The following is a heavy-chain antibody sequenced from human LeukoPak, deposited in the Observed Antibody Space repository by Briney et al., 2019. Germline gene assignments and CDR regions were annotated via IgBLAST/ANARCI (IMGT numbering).Heavy chain of an antibody. CDR3: ARFWTYSSSWYIFDY. CDR2: ISSSGSTI. CDR1: GFTFSSYE. D-gene: IGHD6-13*01. Sequence: PGGSLRLSCAASGFTFSSYEMNWVRQAPGKGLEWVSYISSSGSTIYYADSVKGRFTISRDNAKNSLYLQMNSLRAEATAVYYCARFWTYSSSWYIFDYWGQGTLVTVSS. J-gene: IGHJ4*02. V-gene: IGHV3-48*03.